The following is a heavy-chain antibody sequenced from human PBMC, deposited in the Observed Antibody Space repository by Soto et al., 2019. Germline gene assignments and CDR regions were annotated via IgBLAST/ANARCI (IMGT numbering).Heavy chain of an antibody. CDR1: GFSLNTRGVG. V-gene: IGHV2-5*02. J-gene: IGHJ4*02. D-gene: IGHD3-16*01. CDR2: IYWDDAK. Sequence: QITLKESGPTLVKPTQTLTLTCTFSGFSLNTRGVGVGWIRQPPGKALEWLTLIYWDDAKEYSPSLKSRLTXXKXTSKNQVVLIMTNMDPVDTATYYCVHKGEGDRILDFWGQGALLTVSS. CDR3: VHKGEGDRILDF.